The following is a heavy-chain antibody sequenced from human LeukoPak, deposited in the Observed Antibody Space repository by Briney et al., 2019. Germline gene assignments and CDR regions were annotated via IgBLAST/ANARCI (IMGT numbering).Heavy chain of an antibody. J-gene: IGHJ4*02. CDR3: ARDQRDGSGRSRSNYYFDY. V-gene: IGHV1-18*01. CDR2: ISAYNGNT. CDR1: GYTFANYG. D-gene: IGHD1-26*01. Sequence: VASVKVSCKASGYTFANYGISWVRQAPGQGLEWMGWISAYNGNTEYAQKFQGRVTMTRDTSTSTAYMELRSLRSDDTAVYYCARDQRDGSGRSRSNYYFDYWGQGTLLTVSS.